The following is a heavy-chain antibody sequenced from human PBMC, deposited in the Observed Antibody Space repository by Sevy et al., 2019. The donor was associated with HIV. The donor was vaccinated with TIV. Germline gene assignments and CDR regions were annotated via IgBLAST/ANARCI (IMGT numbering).Heavy chain of an antibody. J-gene: IGHJ4*02. V-gene: IGHV3-7*01. Sequence: GGSLRLSCAASGFTFSSYWMTWVRQAPGKGLEWVANIKQDMSEKYYADSVKGRFTNSGDKARNSLYLQMESLRAEDTVVYYCARAQQVTMLVVIGGLYFDFWGQGTLVTVSS. D-gene: IGHD3-22*01. CDR3: ARAQQVTMLVVIGGLYFDF. CDR1: GFTFSSYW. CDR2: IKQDMSEK.